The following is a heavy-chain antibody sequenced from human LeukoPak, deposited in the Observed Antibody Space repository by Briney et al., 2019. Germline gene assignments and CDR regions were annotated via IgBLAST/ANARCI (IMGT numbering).Heavy chain of an antibody. J-gene: IGHJ4*02. CDR3: ARVVGYCSSTSCPYYFDY. CDR1: GGTFSSYA. CDR2: IIPILGIA. D-gene: IGHD2-2*01. Sequence: GASVKVSCKASGGTFSSYAISWVRQAPGQGLEWMGRIIPILGIANYAQKFQGRVAITADKSTSTAYMELSSLRSEDTAVYYCARVVGYCSSTSCPYYFDYWGQGTLVTVSS. V-gene: IGHV1-69*04.